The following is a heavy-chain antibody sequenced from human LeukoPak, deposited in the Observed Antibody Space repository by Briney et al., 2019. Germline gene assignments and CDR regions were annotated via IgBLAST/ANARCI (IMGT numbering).Heavy chain of an antibody. CDR1: GYTFTSYG. CDR2: ISAYNGNT. CDR3: ARQTGSTLGYYYYGMDI. J-gene: IGHJ6*02. V-gene: IGHV1-18*01. D-gene: IGHD1-14*01. Sequence: ASVKVSCKASGYTFTSYGISWVRQAPGQGLEWVGWISAYNGNTNYAQKLQGRVTMTTDTSTSTAYMELRSLRSDDTAVYYCARQTGSTLGYYYYGMDIWGQGTTVTVSS.